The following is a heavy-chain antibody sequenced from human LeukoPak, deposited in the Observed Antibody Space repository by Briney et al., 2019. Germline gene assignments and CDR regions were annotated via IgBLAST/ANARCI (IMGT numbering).Heavy chain of an antibody. CDR1: GYTFTGYY. V-gene: IGHV1-8*02. J-gene: IGHJ4*02. Sequence: ASVKVSCKASGYTFTGYYMHWVRQATGQGLEWMGWMNPKSGNTGYAQKFQGRVTMTRSTSISTAYMELSSLRSEDTAVYYCARVTGAIDYWGQGTLVTVSS. CDR3: ARVTGAIDY. CDR2: MNPKSGNT. D-gene: IGHD4-11*01.